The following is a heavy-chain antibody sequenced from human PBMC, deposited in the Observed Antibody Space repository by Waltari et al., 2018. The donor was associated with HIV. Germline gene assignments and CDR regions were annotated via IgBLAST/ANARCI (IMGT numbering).Heavy chain of an antibody. Sequence: QVQLQESGPGLVKPSETLSLTCTVSGGSISSYYWRWIRQPAGQGLEWIGRIYTSGSTNYNPSLKSRVTMSVDTSKNQFSLKLSSVTAADTAVYYCAREGYCSSTSCYLDWFDPWGQGTLVTVSS. J-gene: IGHJ5*02. CDR1: GGSISSYY. D-gene: IGHD2-2*01. CDR2: IYTSGST. CDR3: AREGYCSSTSCYLDWFDP. V-gene: IGHV4-4*07.